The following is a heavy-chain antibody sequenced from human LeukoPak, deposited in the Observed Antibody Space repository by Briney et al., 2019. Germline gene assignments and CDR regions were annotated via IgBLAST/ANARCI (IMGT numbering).Heavy chain of an antibody. CDR3: ASSMGATLGYFDY. V-gene: IGHV1-46*01. D-gene: IGHD1-26*01. Sequence: ASVKVSCKASGYTFTSYYIHWVRQAPGQGLEWMGIISPSGGSTSYAQKFQGRVTMTRDTSTSTVYMELSSLRSEDTAVYYCASSMGATLGYFDYWGQGTLVTVSS. CDR2: ISPSGGST. J-gene: IGHJ4*02. CDR1: GYTFTSYY.